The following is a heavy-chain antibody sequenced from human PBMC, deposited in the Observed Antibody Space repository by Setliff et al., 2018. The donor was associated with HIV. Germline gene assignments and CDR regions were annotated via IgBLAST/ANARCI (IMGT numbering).Heavy chain of an antibody. CDR3: VREGWTLLRYVDWLLSYMDV. Sequence: GGSLRLSCAASGFRLSEHYMTWIRRAPGKGLEWVSYISSSSGRIFYADSVKGRFTISRDNTKNTLYLQMNSLRVEDTAVYYCVREGWTLLRYVDWLLSYMDVWGKGTTVTVSS. D-gene: IGHD3-9*01. CDR2: ISSSSGRI. J-gene: IGHJ6*03. CDR1: GFRLSEHY. V-gene: IGHV3-11*04.